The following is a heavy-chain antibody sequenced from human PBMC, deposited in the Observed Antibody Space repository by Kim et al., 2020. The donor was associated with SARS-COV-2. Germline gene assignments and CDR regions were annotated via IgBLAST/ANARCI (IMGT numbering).Heavy chain of an antibody. Sequence: GGSLRLSCAASGFTFSSYGMHWVRQAPGKGLEWVAVISYDGSNKYYADSVKGRFTISRDNSKNTLYLQMNSLRAEDTAVYYCAREGEVVVPAATYFDYWG. CDR3: AREGEVVVPAATYFDY. V-gene: IGHV3-33*05. J-gene: IGHJ4*01. D-gene: IGHD2-2*01. CDR1: GFTFSSYG. CDR2: ISYDGSNK.